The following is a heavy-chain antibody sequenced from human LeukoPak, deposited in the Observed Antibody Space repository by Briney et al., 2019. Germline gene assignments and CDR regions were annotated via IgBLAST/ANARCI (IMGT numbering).Heavy chain of an antibody. CDR2: IYYSGST. V-gene: IGHV4-30-4*08. Sequence: SETLSLTCTVSGGSISSGDYYWSWIRQPPGKGLEWIGYIYYSGSTYYNPSLKSRVTISVDTSKNQFSLKLSSVTAADTAVYYCARGGPAMVRGVKGADGRFDPWGQGTLVTVSS. CDR1: GGSISSGDYY. D-gene: IGHD3-10*01. J-gene: IGHJ5*02. CDR3: ARGGPAMVRGVKGADGRFDP.